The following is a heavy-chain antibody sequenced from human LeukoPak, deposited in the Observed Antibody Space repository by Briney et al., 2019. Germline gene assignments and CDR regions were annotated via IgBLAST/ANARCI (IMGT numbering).Heavy chain of an antibody. D-gene: IGHD3-9*01. Sequence: RASVKVSCKASGGTFSGYAISWVRQAPGQGLEWMGRIIPILGIANYAQKFQGRVTITADKSTSTAYMELSSLRSEDTAVYYCARGLTLDYDILTGYYTGWFDPWGQGTLVTVSS. CDR2: IIPILGIA. J-gene: IGHJ5*02. V-gene: IGHV1-69*04. CDR1: GGTFSGYA. CDR3: ARGLTLDYDILTGYYTGWFDP.